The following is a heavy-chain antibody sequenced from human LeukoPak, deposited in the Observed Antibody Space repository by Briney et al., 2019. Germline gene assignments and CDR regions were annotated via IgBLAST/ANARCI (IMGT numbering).Heavy chain of an antibody. D-gene: IGHD3-22*01. Sequence: GGSLRLSCAASGFTFSSYGMHWVRQAPGKGLEWVSSISSSGGYIFDADSVKGRFTISRDNAKNSLYLQMNSLRAEDTAVYYCARDSSAYYTFDIWGQGTMVTVSS. CDR3: ARDSSAYYTFDI. CDR2: ISSSGGYI. V-gene: IGHV3-21*01. J-gene: IGHJ3*02. CDR1: GFTFSSYG.